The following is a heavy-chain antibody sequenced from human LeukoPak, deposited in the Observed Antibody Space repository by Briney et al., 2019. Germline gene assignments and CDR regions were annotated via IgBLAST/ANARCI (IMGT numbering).Heavy chain of an antibody. J-gene: IGHJ5*02. CDR1: GFTFSSYS. CDR3: ARAPIYGDLNRFDP. CDR2: ISSSSSTI. Sequence: GGSLRLSCAASGFTFSSYSMNWVRQAPGKGLEWVSYISSSSSTIYYADSVKGRFTISRDNAKNSLYLQMNSLRGEDTAVYYCARAPIYGDLNRFDPWGQGTLVTVSS. D-gene: IGHD4-17*01. V-gene: IGHV3-48*01.